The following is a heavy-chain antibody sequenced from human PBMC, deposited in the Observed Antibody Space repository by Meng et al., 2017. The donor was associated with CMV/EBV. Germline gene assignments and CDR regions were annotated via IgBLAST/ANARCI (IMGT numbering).Heavy chain of an antibody. CDR1: SSSSYS. CDR3: ARDTDLIAVVPAAHRWFDP. V-gene: IGHV4-39*07. CDR2: IYYSGST. D-gene: IGHD2-2*01. Sequence: SSSSYSWGWIRQPPGKGLEWIGSIYYSGSTYYNPSLKSRVTISVDTSKNQFSLKLSSVTAADTAVYYCARDTDLIAVVPAAHRWFDPWGQGTLVTVSS. J-gene: IGHJ5*02.